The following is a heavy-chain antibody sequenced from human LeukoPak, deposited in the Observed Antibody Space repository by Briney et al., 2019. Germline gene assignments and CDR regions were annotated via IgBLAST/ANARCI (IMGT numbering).Heavy chain of an antibody. D-gene: IGHD3-10*01. V-gene: IGHV3-23*01. CDR1: GFTFGSYG. Sequence: PGGSLRLSCAASGFTFGSYGMIWVRQAPGKGLEWVSGISGSGGSTSYADSVRGRFTISRDNFKNTLYLQMNSLRAEDTAVYYCAKEASALWFGELSYYFDYWGQGTLVTVSS. CDR2: ISGSGGST. CDR3: AKEASALWFGELSYYFDY. J-gene: IGHJ4*02.